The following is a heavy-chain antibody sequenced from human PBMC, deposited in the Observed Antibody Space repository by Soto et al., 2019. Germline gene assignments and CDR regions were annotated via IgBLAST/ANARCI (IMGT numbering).Heavy chain of an antibody. V-gene: IGHV1-18*04. CDR3: ARLQYSYGYNWFDP. CDR1: GYTFTSYG. Sequence: ASVKVSCKASGYTFTSYGISWVRRAPGQGLEWMGGISAYNGNTNYAQKLLGRVTMTTDTSPSTAYMELRSLRSDDTAVYYCARLQYSYGYNWFDPWGQGTLVTVSS. D-gene: IGHD5-18*01. CDR2: ISAYNGNT. J-gene: IGHJ5*02.